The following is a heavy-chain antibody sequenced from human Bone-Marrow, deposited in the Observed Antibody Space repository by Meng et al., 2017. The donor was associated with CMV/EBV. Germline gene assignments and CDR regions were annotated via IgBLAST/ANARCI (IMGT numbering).Heavy chain of an antibody. J-gene: IGHJ6*02. CDR3: ARDRYQLLSWVDYYYYYGMDV. CDR1: GYTFTSYY. V-gene: IGHV1-46*01. D-gene: IGHD2-2*01. CDR2: INPSGGST. Sequence: ASVKVSCKASGYTFTSYYMHWVRQAPGQGLEWMGIINPSGGSTSYAQKFQGRVTMTRDTSTSTVYMELSRLRSDDTAVYYCARDRYQLLSWVDYYYYYGMDVWGQGTTVTVSS.